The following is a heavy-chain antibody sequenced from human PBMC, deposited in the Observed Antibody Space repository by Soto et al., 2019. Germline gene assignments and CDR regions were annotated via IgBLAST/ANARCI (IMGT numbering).Heavy chain of an antibody. Sequence: QLQLQESGPGLVKPSETLSITCIVSGVSISDTSYYWGCIRQPPGKRLEWIGTIYFNGNTFYTPSHKSRRTIFVDTSKNQFYLRLSSVTAADTAVYYCSRQGSYWGQGTLVAVYS. V-gene: IGHV4-39*01. CDR1: GVSISDTSYY. CDR3: SRQGSY. J-gene: IGHJ4*02. CDR2: IYFNGNT.